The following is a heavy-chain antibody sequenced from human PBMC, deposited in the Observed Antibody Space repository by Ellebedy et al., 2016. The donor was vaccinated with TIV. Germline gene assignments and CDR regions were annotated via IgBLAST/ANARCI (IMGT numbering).Heavy chain of an antibody. D-gene: IGHD1-26*01. V-gene: IGHV4-4*07. CDR2: IYSSGST. CDR1: GGSISSYY. CDR3: ARGWSYYVEAFDI. J-gene: IGHJ3*02. Sequence: SETLSLSXTVSGGSISSYYWSWIRQPAGKGLEWIGRIYSSGSTNYNPSRKSRLTMSVDTSNNQFSLKLRSVTAADTAVYFCARGWSYYVEAFDIWGQGTMVTVSS.